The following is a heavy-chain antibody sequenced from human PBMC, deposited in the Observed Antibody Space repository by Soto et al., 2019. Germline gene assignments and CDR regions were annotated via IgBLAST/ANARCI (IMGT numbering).Heavy chain of an antibody. CDR2: IIPIFVTA. V-gene: IGHV1-69*13. D-gene: IGHD3-22*01. J-gene: IGHJ3*02. CDR3: ARLLYYYDRSVQNRDFDI. CDR1: WGTFSIYS. Sequence: SVEVSFKASWGTFSIYSMILFLHSPLQWLELMGWIIPIFVTANYAQKFQGRVTITAEESTSTAYMELSSLRSEDTAVSYCARLLYYYDRSVQNRDFDIWGPRTMVNVSS.